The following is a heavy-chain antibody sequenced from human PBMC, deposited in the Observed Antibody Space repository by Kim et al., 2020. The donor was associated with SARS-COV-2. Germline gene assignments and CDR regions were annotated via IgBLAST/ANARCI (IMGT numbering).Heavy chain of an antibody. J-gene: IGHJ4*02. CDR1: GGSISSSTYY. Sequence: SETLSLTCTVSGGSISSSTYYWGWIRQPPGKGLEWIGSIYYSGSTYYNPSLKSRVTISVDTSKNQFSLKLSSVTAADTAVYYCAFSITMVRGVQRTEFDYWGQGTLVTVSS. V-gene: IGHV4-39*01. CDR2: IYYSGST. D-gene: IGHD3-10*01. CDR3: AFSITMVRGVQRTEFDY.